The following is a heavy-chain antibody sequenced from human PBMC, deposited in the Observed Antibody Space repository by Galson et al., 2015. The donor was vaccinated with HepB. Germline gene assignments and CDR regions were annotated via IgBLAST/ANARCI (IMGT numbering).Heavy chain of an antibody. V-gene: IGHV4-34*01. D-gene: IGHD2-2*01. J-gene: IGHJ6*03. CDR2: INHSGST. Sequence: ETLSLTCAVYGGSFSGYYWSWIRQPPGKGLEWIGEINHSGSTNYNPSLKSRVTISVDTSKNQFSLKLSSVTAADTAVYYCARGGVPAAMSYYYYYYMDVWGKGTTVTVSS. CDR1: GGSFSGYY. CDR3: ARGGVPAAMSYYYYYYMDV.